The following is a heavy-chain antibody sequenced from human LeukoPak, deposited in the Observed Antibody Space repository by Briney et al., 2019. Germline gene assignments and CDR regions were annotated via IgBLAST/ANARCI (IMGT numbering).Heavy chain of an antibody. D-gene: IGHD6-19*01. J-gene: IGHJ6*03. V-gene: IGHV1-8*02. CDR3: ARGSGGQWLIVMDV. CDR1: GYTFTDYY. CDR2: MNPNSGNT. Sequence: ASVKVSCKASGYTFTDYYMHWVRQAPGQGLEWVGWMNPNSGNTGYAQKFQGRVTMTRNTSISTAYMELSSLRSEDTAVYYCARGSGGQWLIVMDVWGKGTTVTISS.